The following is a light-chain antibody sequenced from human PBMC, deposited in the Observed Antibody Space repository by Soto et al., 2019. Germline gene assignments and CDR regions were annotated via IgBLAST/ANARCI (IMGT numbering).Light chain of an antibody. CDR2: MVS. Sequence: DIVMTQAPLSSPVTLGQPASISCRSSQSLVHRDGNTYLSWLHHRPGQPPRLLLYMVSRRFSGVPDRFSGSGAGTDFTLKISSVEPEDVGFYYCMQATQFPQVTFGQGTRLEIK. V-gene: IGKV2-24*01. J-gene: IGKJ5*01. CDR1: QSLVHRDGNTY. CDR3: MQATQFPQVT.